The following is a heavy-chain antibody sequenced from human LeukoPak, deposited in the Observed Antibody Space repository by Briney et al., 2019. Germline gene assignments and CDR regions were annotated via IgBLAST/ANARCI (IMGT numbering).Heavy chain of an antibody. CDR3: AKEEAEVAGTRDY. CDR2: IRGSGGST. J-gene: IGHJ4*02. D-gene: IGHD6-19*01. Sequence: PGGSLRLSCAASGFTFNTYSLIWVRQAPGKGLEWVAAIRGSGGSTYYADSVKGRFTISRDNSKNTVYLQMNSLRAEDTAVYYCAKEEAEVAGTRDYWGQGTLVTVSS. CDR1: GFTFNTYS. V-gene: IGHV3-23*01.